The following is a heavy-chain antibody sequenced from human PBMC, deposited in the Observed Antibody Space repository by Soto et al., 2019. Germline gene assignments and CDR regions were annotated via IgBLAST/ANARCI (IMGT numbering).Heavy chain of an antibody. Sequence: ASVKVSCKASGYTFTSYAMHWVRQAPGQRLEWMGWINAGNGNTKYSQKFQGRVTITRDTSASTAYMELSSLRSEDTAVYYCARAGYSGSWSLLTHYYYYGMDVWGQGTTVTVSS. D-gene: IGHD6-13*01. CDR3: ARAGYSGSWSLLTHYYYYGMDV. CDR2: INAGNGNT. CDR1: GYTFTSYA. V-gene: IGHV1-3*01. J-gene: IGHJ6*02.